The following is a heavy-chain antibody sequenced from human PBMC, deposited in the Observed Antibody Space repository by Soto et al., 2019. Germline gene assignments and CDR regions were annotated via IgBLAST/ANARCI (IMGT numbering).Heavy chain of an antibody. CDR1: GDSISGYS. J-gene: IGHJ4*02. CDR2: IYASGST. V-gene: IGHV4-4*07. D-gene: IGHD6-19*01. Sequence: PSETLSLTCTVSGDSISGYSWNWFRQPAGKGLEWFWLIYASGSTISNRSLRSRVALSVDTPKNQFSLNLNSVTAADTAMYYCARSGYSSAWYTAFDSWSQGTLVTVSS. CDR3: ARSGYSSAWYTAFDS.